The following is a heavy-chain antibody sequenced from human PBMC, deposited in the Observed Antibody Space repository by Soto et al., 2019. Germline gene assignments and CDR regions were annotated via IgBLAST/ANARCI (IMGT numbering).Heavy chain of an antibody. D-gene: IGHD3-10*01. Sequence: EVQLVESGGGLVQPGGSLRLSCAASGFTFSSYWMSWVRQAPGKGLEWVANIKQDGSEKYYVDSVKGRFTISRDNAQNSLYLQMNSLRAEDTAVYYCARDGSGSFADYWGQGTLVTVSS. CDR2: IKQDGSEK. V-gene: IGHV3-7*04. CDR3: ARDGSGSFADY. CDR1: GFTFSSYW. J-gene: IGHJ4*02.